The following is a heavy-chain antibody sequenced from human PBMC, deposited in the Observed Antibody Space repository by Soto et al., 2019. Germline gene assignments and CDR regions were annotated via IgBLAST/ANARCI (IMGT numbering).Heavy chain of an antibody. D-gene: IGHD3-3*01. V-gene: IGHV3-11*06. CDR1: GFTFSDYY. CDR3: ARGSAGFDC. CDR2: ISSSGHYN. J-gene: IGHJ4*02. Sequence: QVQLVESGGGLVKPGGSLRLSCAASGFTFSDYYMRWIRQSPGKGLEWIAYISSSGHYNNYADSVKGRFTMSRDNARNSLYLQMNSLRAEYTAVYYCARGSAGFDCWGQGTLVTVSS.